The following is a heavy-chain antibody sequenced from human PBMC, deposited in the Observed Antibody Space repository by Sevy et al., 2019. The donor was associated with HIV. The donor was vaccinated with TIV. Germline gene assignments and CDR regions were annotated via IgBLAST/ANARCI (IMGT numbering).Heavy chain of an antibody. Sequence: GGSLRLSCAASGFTFSSYSMNWVRQAPGKGLEWVSSISSSSSYIYYADSVKGRFTISRDNAKNSLYLQMNSLRAEDTAVYYCATDRISDWFFDSWGQGTLVTVSS. V-gene: IGHV3-21*01. J-gene: IGHJ4*02. CDR2: ISSSSSYI. D-gene: IGHD3-9*01. CDR1: GFTFSSYS. CDR3: ATDRISDWFFDS.